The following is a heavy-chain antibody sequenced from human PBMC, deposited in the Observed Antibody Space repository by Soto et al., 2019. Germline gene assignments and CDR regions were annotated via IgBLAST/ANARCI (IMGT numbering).Heavy chain of an antibody. CDR1: GFTFSNYA. D-gene: IGHD6-19*01. CDR2: ISGSGGST. Sequence: EVQLLESGGGLVQPGGSLRLSCAAPGFTFSNYAMNWVRQAPGKGLEWVSVISGSGGSTYYADSVKGRFTISRDNSKKPLYLQMHGMGGEDTAVYYCAGRRSGWYFEHWGQGPLVTVSS. V-gene: IGHV3-23*01. CDR3: AGRRSGWYFEH. J-gene: IGHJ4*02.